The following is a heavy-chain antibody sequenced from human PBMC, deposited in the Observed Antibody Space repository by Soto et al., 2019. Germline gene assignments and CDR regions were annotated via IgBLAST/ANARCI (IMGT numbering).Heavy chain of an antibody. V-gene: IGHV3-33*06. CDR1: GFTFSSYG. CDR3: AKGGGTTLPLDS. Sequence: QGQLVESGGGVVQPGRSLRLSCAASGFTFSSYGMHWVRQAPGKGLEWVAVIWYDGSDKFYADSVKGRFTISRDNSKNTLYLQMHSLTAEDTAVYYCAKGGGTTLPLDSWGQGTLVTVSS. CDR2: IWYDGSDK. J-gene: IGHJ4*02. D-gene: IGHD1-7*01.